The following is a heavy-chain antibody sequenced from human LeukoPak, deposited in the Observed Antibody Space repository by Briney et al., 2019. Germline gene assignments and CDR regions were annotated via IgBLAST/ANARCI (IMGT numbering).Heavy chain of an antibody. V-gene: IGHV4-59*08. D-gene: IGHD3-10*01. J-gene: IGHJ4*02. Sequence: PETLSLTCTVSGGSISSYYWSWIRQPPGKGLEWIGYIYYSGSTNYNPSLKSRVTISVDTSKNQFSLKLSSVTAADTAVYYCARQGGYGPGIQVWGQGTLVTVSS. CDR3: ARQGGYGPGIQV. CDR1: GGSISSYY. CDR2: IYYSGST.